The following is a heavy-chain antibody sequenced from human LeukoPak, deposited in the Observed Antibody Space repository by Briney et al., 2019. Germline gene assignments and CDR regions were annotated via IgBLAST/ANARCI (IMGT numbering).Heavy chain of an antibody. CDR2: INWNGGST. D-gene: IGHD3-22*01. V-gene: IGHV3-20*04. CDR1: GFTFDDYG. J-gene: IGHJ3*01. Sequence: GGSLRLSCAASGFTFDDYGMSWVRQAPGKGLEWVSGINWNGGSTGYADSVKGRFTISRDNAKNSLYLQMNSLRAEDTAVYYCARDPYYHDNSFGAFDVWGQGTMVTVSS. CDR3: ARDPYYHDNSFGAFDV.